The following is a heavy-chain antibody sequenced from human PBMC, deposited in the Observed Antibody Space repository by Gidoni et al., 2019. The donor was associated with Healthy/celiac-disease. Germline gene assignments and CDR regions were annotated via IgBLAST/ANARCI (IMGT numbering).Heavy chain of an antibody. V-gene: IGHV3-23*04. D-gene: IGHD2-15*01. Sequence: EVQLVESGGGLVQPGGSLRLSCAAPGFTFSGDAMSWVRQAPGKGLEWVSSISGSGGSTYYADSVKGRFTISRDNSKNTLYLQMNSLRAEDTAVYYCANTYCSGGSCVPHRLDYWGQGTLVTVSS. J-gene: IGHJ4*02. CDR2: ISGSGGST. CDR3: ANTYCSGGSCVPHRLDY. CDR1: GFTFSGDA.